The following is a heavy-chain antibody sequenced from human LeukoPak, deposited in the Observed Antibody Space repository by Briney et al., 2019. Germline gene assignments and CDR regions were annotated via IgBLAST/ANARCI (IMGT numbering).Heavy chain of an antibody. Sequence: ASVKVSCKASGYTFTSYDINWVRQATGQGLGWMGWMNPNSGNTGYAQKFQGRVTMTRNTSISTAYMELSSLRSEDTAVYYCARDKYCSSTSCHGVYYGMDVWGQGTTVTVSS. J-gene: IGHJ6*02. D-gene: IGHD2-2*01. CDR2: MNPNSGNT. CDR3: ARDKYCSSTSCHGVYYGMDV. V-gene: IGHV1-8*01. CDR1: GYTFTSYD.